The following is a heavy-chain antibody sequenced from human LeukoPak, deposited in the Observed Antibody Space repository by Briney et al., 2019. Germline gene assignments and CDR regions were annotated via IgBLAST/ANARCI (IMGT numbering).Heavy chain of an antibody. CDR1: GYPISSGYY. Sequence: SVTLSLTCTVSGYPISSGYYWGWIRQPPGKGLEWIGGIYHRGSTYYNPSLKSRVTISVDTSKNQFSLKLNSVTAADTAVYYCARYRNCGSDCYDAFDIWGQGTMVTVSS. V-gene: IGHV4-38-2*02. J-gene: IGHJ3*02. CDR3: ARYRNCGSDCYDAFDI. CDR2: IYHRGST. D-gene: IGHD2-21*02.